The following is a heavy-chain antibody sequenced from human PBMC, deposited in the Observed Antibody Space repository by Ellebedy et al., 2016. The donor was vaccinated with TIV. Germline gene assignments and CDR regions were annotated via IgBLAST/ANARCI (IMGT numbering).Heavy chain of an antibody. V-gene: IGHV4-38-2*02. CDR3: ARTSRGFEDFEY. D-gene: IGHD6-13*01. CDR1: GFSISSIYY. Sequence: SETLSLXXTVSGFSISSIYYTGWIRQSPDKGLEWIGSMYHSGSANYNPPLKSRVTISLDTYNNQFSLKLSSVTAADTAVYYCARTSRGFEDFEYWGPGTLVTVSS. J-gene: IGHJ4*02. CDR2: MYHSGSA.